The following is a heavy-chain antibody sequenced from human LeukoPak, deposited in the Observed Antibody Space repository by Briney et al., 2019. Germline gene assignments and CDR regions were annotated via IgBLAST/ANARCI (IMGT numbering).Heavy chain of an antibody. Sequence: GGSLRLSCAASGFTFSRSAMIWVRQTPGKGLDWVSSISSSGNTYYADSVKGRFTISRDNSKNMLYLQMNSLRAEDTAVYYCVKGRISEDGLDFWGQGTLVTVSS. V-gene: IGHV3-23*01. D-gene: IGHD6-13*01. J-gene: IGHJ4*02. CDR2: ISSSGNT. CDR3: VKGRISEDGLDF. CDR1: GFTFSRSA.